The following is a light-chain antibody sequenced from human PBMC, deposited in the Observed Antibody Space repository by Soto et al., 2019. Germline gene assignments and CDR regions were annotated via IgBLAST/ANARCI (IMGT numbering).Light chain of an antibody. Sequence: IQITRSPSSLSASVVGRVTISCRASQGIGNALGCYQQKPWKPPKLLIYAASSLQSVVPSRFSGSGSGTDFTLTISSLQPEDFATYYCQQSYSTPPTFGQGTKVDIK. CDR3: QQSYSTPPT. CDR1: QGIGNA. J-gene: IGKJ1*01. CDR2: AAS. V-gene: IGKV1-39*01.